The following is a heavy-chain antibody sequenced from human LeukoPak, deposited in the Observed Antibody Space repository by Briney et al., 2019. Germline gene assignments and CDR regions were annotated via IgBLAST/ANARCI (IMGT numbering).Heavy chain of an antibody. CDR3: ARAPSYNGYYYYYMDV. Sequence: GASVKVSCKASGYTFTSYAISWVRQAPGQGLEWMGGIIPIFGTANYAQKFQGRVTITADKSTSTAYMELSSLRSEDTAVYYCARAPSYNGYYYYYMDVWGKGTTVTVSS. CDR1: GYTFTSYA. J-gene: IGHJ6*03. D-gene: IGHD3-10*01. V-gene: IGHV1-69*06. CDR2: IIPIFGTA.